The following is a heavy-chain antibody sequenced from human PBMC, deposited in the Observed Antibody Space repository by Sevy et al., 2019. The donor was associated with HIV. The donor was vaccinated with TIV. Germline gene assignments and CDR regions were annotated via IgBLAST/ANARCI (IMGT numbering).Heavy chain of an antibody. J-gene: IGHJ4*02. CDR1: GFTFSKYS. CDR3: AREGCTKPHDY. V-gene: IGHV3-23*01. Sequence: GGSLRLSCAASGFTFSKYSMSWVRQPPGKGLEWVSTLSFGCGEINYADPGKGRFTISRDNSKSSVYLQTNNLRPEDTAVYYCAREGCTKPHDYWGQGTLVTVSS. CDR2: LSFGCGEI. D-gene: IGHD2-8*01.